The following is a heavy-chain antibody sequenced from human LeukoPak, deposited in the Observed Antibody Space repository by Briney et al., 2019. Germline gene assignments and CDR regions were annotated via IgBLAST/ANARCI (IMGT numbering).Heavy chain of an antibody. J-gene: IGHJ4*02. D-gene: IGHD3-3*01. Sequence: GGSLRLPCVASGFTFNTYSMNWVRQAPGKGLEWVSYISSSNSTIYYADSVKGRFSISRDNAKNSLYLQMNSLRDEDTAVYYCARDSRRTAFGVVAKFDSWGQGTLVTVSP. CDR3: ARDSRRTAFGVVAKFDS. V-gene: IGHV3-48*02. CDR1: GFTFNTYS. CDR2: ISSSNSTI.